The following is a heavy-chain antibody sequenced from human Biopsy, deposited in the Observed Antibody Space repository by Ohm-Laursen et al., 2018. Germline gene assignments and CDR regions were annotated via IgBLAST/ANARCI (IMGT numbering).Heavy chain of an antibody. CDR2: VYYTGST. J-gene: IGHJ2*01. CDR3: ARDRGYYSDRTVPGYLDL. V-gene: IGHV4-59*01. CDR1: GDSISSYY. Sequence: SDTLSLTCTVSGDSISSYYWSWIRQPPGEGLQWIGYVYYTGSTDYNPSLQSRVTISVDTSKNHFSLRLRSVTPADTAIYYCARDRGYYSDRTVPGYLDLWGRGTLVTVSS. D-gene: IGHD3-22*01.